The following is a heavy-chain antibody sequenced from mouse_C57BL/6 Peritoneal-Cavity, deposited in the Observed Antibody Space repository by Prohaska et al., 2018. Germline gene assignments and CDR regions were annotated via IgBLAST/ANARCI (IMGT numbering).Heavy chain of an antibody. CDR2: IDPSDTET. J-gene: IGHJ1*03. V-gene: IGHV1-52*01. D-gene: IGHD1-1*01. CDR3: ARSDCSSYVYFDV. Sequence: VTQRPIQGLEWIGNIDPSDTETHYNQKFKDKATLTVDKSSSTAYMQLSSLTSEDSAVYDCARSDCSSYVYFDVWGTGTTFTVSS.